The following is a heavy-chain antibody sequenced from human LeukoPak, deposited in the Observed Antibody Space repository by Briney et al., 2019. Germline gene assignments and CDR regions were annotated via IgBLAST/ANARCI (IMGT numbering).Heavy chain of an antibody. V-gene: IGHV5-51*01. CDR3: ARQPTYYDFWSGPRGYFDY. J-gene: IGHJ4*02. Sequence: GESLRISCQASGYRFTNYWIGWVRQMPGKGLEWMGIIYPTDSDTRYSPSFQGQVTISADKSISTAYLQWSSLKASDTAMYYCARQPTYYDFWSGPRGYFDYWGQGTLVTVSS. CDR1: GYRFTNYW. D-gene: IGHD3-3*01. CDR2: IYPTDSDT.